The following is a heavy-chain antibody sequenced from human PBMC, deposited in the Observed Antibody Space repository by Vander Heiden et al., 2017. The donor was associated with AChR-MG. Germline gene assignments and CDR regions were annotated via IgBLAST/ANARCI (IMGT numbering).Heavy chain of an antibody. V-gene: IGHV1-46*03. J-gene: IGHJ6*02. Sequence: QVQLVQSGAEVKKPGASVRISCKASGNTLTSYNIHWVRQAPGQGLEWMGVISPNGGITRYAQKFQGRVTMTDDTSTSTVYVELSSLRSEDTAVYYCARDLAYYGMDVWGQGTTVTVSS. CDR2: ISPNGGIT. CDR1: GNTLTSYN. CDR3: ARDLAYYGMDV.